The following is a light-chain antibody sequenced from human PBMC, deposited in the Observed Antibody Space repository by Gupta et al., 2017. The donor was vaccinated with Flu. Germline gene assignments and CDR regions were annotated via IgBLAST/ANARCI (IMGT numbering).Light chain of an antibody. Sequence: DIVMTQSPLSLPVTPGEPASISCRSSQSLLHNNGNNYLDWYLQKPGQSPQLLIYLGSNRASGVADRFSGSGSGTDFTLKISRVEAEDVGVYYCMQALQTPRTFGQGTKVEIK. CDR1: QSLLHNNGNNY. CDR3: MQALQTPRT. J-gene: IGKJ1*01. CDR2: LGS. V-gene: IGKV2-28*01.